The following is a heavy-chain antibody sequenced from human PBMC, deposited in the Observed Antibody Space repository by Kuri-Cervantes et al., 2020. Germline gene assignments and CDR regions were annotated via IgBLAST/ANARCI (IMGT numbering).Heavy chain of an antibody. J-gene: IGHJ5*02. Sequence: SETLSLTCTVSGGSISSGDYYWSWIRQPPGKGLEWIGYIYYSGSTYYNPSLKSRVSISVDTSKNQFSLKLSSVPAADTAVYYCARAPPRGNWFDPWGQGTLVTVSS. CDR1: GGSISSGDYY. CDR2: IYYSGST. D-gene: IGHD3-10*01. V-gene: IGHV4-30-4*02. CDR3: ARAPPRGNWFDP.